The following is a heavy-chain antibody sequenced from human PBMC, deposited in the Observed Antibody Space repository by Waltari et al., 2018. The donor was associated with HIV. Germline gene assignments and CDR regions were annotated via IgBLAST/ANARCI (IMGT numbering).Heavy chain of an antibody. J-gene: IGHJ6*03. CDR1: GFTFNNYN. D-gene: IGHD1-26*01. CDR3: ARVVDVSLHLYHYPLMDV. Sequence: EMHLVESGGGLVKPGGSLRLSCVASGFTFNNYNMNWVRQDPGKGLEWVSSITTSGHNIYYADSVKGRFTISRDNATNSVYLQMNSLRVEDTAAYFCARVVDVSLHLYHYPLMDVWGKGTTVTVAS. V-gene: IGHV3-21*01. CDR2: ITTSGHNI.